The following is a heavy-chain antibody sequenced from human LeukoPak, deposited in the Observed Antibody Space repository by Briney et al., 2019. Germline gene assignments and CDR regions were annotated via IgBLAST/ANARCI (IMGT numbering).Heavy chain of an antibody. J-gene: IGHJ4*02. Sequence: GGSLRLSCVAPGFTFSSYAMSWVRQAPGKGLEWVSLISGNGGSTYYADSVKGRFTLSRDNSKNTLYLQMHSLRAEDTAVYYCARGGHTSSSWRNFFDHWGQGTLVTVSS. V-gene: IGHV3-23*01. CDR2: ISGNGGST. D-gene: IGHD6-6*01. CDR1: GFTFSSYA. CDR3: ARGGHTSSSWRNFFDH.